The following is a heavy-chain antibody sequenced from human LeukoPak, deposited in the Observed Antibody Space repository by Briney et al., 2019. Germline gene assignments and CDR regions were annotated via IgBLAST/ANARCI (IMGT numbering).Heavy chain of an antibody. CDR3: AESSSGFDY. V-gene: IGHV3-21*01. D-gene: IGHD1-1*01. CDR1: GFTFSTYS. CDR2: ISSSSRYI. Sequence: PGGSLRLSCSASGFTFSTYSMNWVRQAPGKGLEWVSSISSSSRYIYYADSVKGRFTISRDNAKNSLYLQMNSLRAEGTAVYYCAESSSGFDYWGQGTLVTVSS. J-gene: IGHJ4*02.